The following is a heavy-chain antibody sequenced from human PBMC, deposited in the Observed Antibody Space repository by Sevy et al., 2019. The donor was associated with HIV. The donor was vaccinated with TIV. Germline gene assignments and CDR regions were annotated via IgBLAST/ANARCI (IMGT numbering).Heavy chain of an antibody. CDR1: GFTFSTCW. Sequence: GGSLRLSCAASGFTFSTCWMSWVRQAPGKGLEWVANIKQDGSEKNYVDSVKGRFTISRDNAKHSLYLQMNSLRAEDTAVCYCVKDADYGGNAHFDYWGQGSLVTVSS. CDR3: VKDADYGGNAHFDY. D-gene: IGHD4-17*01. CDR2: IKQDGSEK. J-gene: IGHJ4*02. V-gene: IGHV3-7*01.